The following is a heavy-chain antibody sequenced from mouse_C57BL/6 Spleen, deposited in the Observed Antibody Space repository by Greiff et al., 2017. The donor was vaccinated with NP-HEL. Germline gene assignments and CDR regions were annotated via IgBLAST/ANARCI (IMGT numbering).Heavy chain of an antibody. CDR2: INPNNGGT. J-gene: IGHJ1*03. Sequence: EVQLQQSGPELVKPGASVKIPCKASGYTFTDYNMDWVKQSHGKSLEWIGDINPNNGGTIYNQKFKGKATLTVDKSSSTAYMELSSLTSEDTAVYYCASSTTGAHRYFDVWGKGTTVTVSS. D-gene: IGHD1-1*01. CDR1: GYTFTDYN. CDR3: ASSTTGAHRYFDV. V-gene: IGHV1-18*01.